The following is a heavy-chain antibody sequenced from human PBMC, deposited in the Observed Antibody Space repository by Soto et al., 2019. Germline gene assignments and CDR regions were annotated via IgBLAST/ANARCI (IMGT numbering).Heavy chain of an antibody. CDR2: IIPIFGTA. CDR1: GGTFSSYA. Sequence: SVKVSCKASGGTFSSYAISWVRQAPGQGLEWMGGIIPIFGTANYAQKFQGRVTITADESTSTAYMDLNSLKAEDTAMYYCARGGSTGWFYFDFWGQGTQVTVSS. J-gene: IGHJ4*02. V-gene: IGHV1-69*13. CDR3: ARGGSTGWFYFDF. D-gene: IGHD6-19*01.